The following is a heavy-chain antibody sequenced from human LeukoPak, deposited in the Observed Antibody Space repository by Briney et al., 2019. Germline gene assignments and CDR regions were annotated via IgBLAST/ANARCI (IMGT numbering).Heavy chain of an antibody. J-gene: IGHJ4*02. CDR2: ISSGSVTK. CDR1: GFTFSAYI. V-gene: IGHV3-48*01. Sequence: GGSLRLSGAASGFTFSAYIMSWVRQAPGKGLEWVSYISSGSVTKNYADSVKGRFTISRDNARNTLYLQMNSLRAEDTAVYYCVRVGVQDEQYRHFDYWGQGTLVTVSS. CDR3: VRVGVQDEQYRHFDY. D-gene: IGHD2-2*01.